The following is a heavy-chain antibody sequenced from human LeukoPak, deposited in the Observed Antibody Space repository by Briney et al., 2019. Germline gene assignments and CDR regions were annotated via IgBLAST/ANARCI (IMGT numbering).Heavy chain of an antibody. CDR1: GFTFGTFA. V-gene: IGHV3-23*01. D-gene: IGHD6-13*01. Sequence: PGGSLRLSCAASGFTFGTFAMTWGRQAPGKRPEWVSSITNSGSSTYYADSVRGRFTISRDNSKNTLYLQMFGLRAEDTAVYFCAKYIFSSTPYFDYWGQGTLVTVSS. CDR3: AKYIFSSTPYFDY. J-gene: IGHJ4*02. CDR2: ITNSGSST.